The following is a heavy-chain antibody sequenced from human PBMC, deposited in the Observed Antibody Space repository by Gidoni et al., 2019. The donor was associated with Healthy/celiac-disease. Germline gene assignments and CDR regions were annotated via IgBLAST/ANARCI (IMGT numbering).Heavy chain of an antibody. CDR2: ISYDGSNK. V-gene: IGHV3-30-3*01. Sequence: QVQLVEAGGGVVQPGRSLRLSCAASGCTFSSYAMHWVRQAPGKGLEWVAVISYDGSNKYYADSVKGRFTISRDNSKNTLYLQMNSLRAEDTAVYYCARDSYYDFWSGYYRTEYYYYYGMDVWGQGTTVTVSS. D-gene: IGHD3-3*01. CDR3: ARDSYYDFWSGYYRTEYYYYYGMDV. CDR1: GCTFSSYA. J-gene: IGHJ6*02.